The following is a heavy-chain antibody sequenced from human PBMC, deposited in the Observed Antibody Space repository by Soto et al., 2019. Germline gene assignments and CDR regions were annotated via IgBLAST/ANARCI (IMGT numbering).Heavy chain of an antibody. J-gene: IGHJ6*02. D-gene: IGHD1-7*01. CDR3: ARSDNRNSLYGVDV. Sequence: QVQLQQWGAGLLKPSATLSLTCAVNGGSLSGYYWTWIRQSPGKGREWIGEINHRGSSDYNPSLKSRVTLSIDASMSPVTLELTSVTAADTAVYYCARSDNRNSLYGVDVWGQGTAVTVSS. CDR2: INHRGSS. V-gene: IGHV4-34*01. CDR1: GGSLSGYY.